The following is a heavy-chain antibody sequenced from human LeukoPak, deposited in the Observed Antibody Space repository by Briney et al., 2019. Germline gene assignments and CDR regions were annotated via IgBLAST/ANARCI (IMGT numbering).Heavy chain of an antibody. Sequence: ASVKVSCKASGYTFTGYYMHWVRQAPGQGLEWMGWINPNSGGTNYAQKFQGRVTMTRDTSISTAYMELSRLRSDDTAVYYCARRLDSSGSVTYWGQGTLVTVFS. D-gene: IGHD3-22*01. V-gene: IGHV1-2*02. CDR1: GYTFTGYY. J-gene: IGHJ4*02. CDR3: ARRLDSSGSVTY. CDR2: INPNSGGT.